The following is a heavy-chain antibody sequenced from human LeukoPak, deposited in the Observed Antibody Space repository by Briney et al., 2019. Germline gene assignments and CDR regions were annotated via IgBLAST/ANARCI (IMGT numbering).Heavy chain of an antibody. CDR3: ARDSDSSGYYYGGSVY. CDR1: GYTFSGFY. D-gene: IGHD3-22*01. V-gene: IGHV1-2*02. Sequence: GASVRVSCKASGYTFSGFYIHWVRQAPGQGLEWMGWINPNSGVTNYAQKLQGRVTITRDTSIDTAYMQLSRLRSDDTAVYYCARDSDSSGYYYGGSVYWGQGTLVTVSS. CDR2: INPNSGVT. J-gene: IGHJ4*02.